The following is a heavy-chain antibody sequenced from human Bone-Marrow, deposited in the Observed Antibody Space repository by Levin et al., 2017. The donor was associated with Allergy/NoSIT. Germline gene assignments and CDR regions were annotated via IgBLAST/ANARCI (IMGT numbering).Heavy chain of an antibody. D-gene: IGHD6-6*01. CDR2: VSFDGKTK. Sequence: RAGGSLRLSCAASGFVLLSYDVSWVRQAPRKGLEWISYVSFDGKTKHYADSVKGRFTISRDNARQSLSLQMNSLRDEDTAVYYCARMARPGGSSEVMDYWGQGTLVTVSS. CDR1: GFVLLSYD. J-gene: IGHJ4*02. V-gene: IGHV3-48*02. CDR3: ARMARPGGSSEVMDY.